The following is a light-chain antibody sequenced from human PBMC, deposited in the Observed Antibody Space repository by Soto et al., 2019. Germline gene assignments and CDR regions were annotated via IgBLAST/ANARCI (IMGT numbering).Light chain of an antibody. V-gene: IGLV1-40*01. Sequence: QSVLTQPPSVSGAPGQRDTISCTGSSSNIGAGYDVHWYQQLPGTAPKLLIYGNSNRPSGVPDRFSGSKSGTSASLAISGLQSEDEAEYYCAAWDDNLNGPLFGGGTQLTV. CDR1: SSNIGAGYD. CDR3: AAWDDNLNGPL. CDR2: GNS. J-gene: IGLJ3*02.